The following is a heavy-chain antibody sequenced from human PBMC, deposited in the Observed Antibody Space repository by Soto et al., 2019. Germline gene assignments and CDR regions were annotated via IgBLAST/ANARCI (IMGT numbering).Heavy chain of an antibody. Sequence: DVHLVGSGGGLIQPGGSLGVSCAASGLGGDKLGWVRQAPGKGLEWVALLLTTGVTQYADSVKGRFSVSRDSSTNTQYLQMSSLTVDDTAVYYCARDRVGDGAYSLDFWAQGVLVSVSS. CDR1: GLGGDK. CDR2: LLTTGVT. CDR3: ARDRVGDGAYSLDF. J-gene: IGHJ4*02. D-gene: IGHD3-10*01. V-gene: IGHV3-53*01.